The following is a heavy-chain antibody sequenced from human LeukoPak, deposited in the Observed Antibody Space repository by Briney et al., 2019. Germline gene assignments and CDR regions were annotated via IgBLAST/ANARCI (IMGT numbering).Heavy chain of an antibody. CDR2: IYYSGST. CDR3: ARGRAARDYYYYYYMDV. Sequence: SETLSLTRTVSGGSISSGGYYWSWIRQHPGKGLEWIGYIYYSGSTYYNPSLKSRVTISVDTSKNQCSLKLSSVTAADTAVYYCARGRAARDYYYYYYMDVWGKGTTVTVSS. CDR1: GGSISSGGYY. D-gene: IGHD6-6*01. V-gene: IGHV4-31*03. J-gene: IGHJ6*03.